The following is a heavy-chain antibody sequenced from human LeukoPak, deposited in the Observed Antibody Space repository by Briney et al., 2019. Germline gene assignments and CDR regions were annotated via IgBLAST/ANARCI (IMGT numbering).Heavy chain of an antibody. J-gene: IGHJ4*02. D-gene: IGHD6-13*01. CDR3: ARGQQLVGDY. CDR1: GGSFSGYY. CDR2: INHSGST. V-gene: IGHV4-34*01. Sequence: SETLSLTCAVYGGSFSGYYWSWIRQPPGKGLEWIGEINHSGSTNYNPSLKSRVTISVDTSKNQFSLKLSSVTAADTAVYYCARGQQLVGDYWGQGTLVTVSS.